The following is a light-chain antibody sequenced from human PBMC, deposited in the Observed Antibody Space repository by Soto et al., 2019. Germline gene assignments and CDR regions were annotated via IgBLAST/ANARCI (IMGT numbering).Light chain of an antibody. CDR3: SSYAGSNYVV. CDR2: EVS. Sequence: QSALTQPPSASGSPGQSVTISCTGTSSDVGGYHYVSWYQQHPGKAPKLMIYEVSKRPSGVPDRISGSKSGNTASLAVSGLQAEDEADYYCSSYAGSNYVVFGGGTKVTAL. V-gene: IGLV2-8*01. J-gene: IGLJ2*01. CDR1: SSDVGGYHY.